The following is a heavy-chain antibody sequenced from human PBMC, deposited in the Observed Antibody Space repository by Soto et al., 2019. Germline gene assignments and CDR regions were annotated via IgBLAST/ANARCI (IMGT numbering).Heavy chain of an antibody. CDR2: IYYSGST. CDR3: ARLIRNYYYYGMDV. D-gene: IGHD3-22*01. CDR1: GGSVSSGSYY. Sequence: SETLSLTCTVSGGSVSSGSYYWSWIRQPPGKGLEWIGYIYYSGSTNYNPSLKSRVTISVDTSKNQFSLKLSSVTAADTAVYYCARLIRNYYYYGMDVWGQGTTVTVSS. V-gene: IGHV4-61*01. J-gene: IGHJ6*02.